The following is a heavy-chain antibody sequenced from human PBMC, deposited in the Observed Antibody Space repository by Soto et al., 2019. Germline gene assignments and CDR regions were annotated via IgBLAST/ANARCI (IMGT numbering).Heavy chain of an antibody. CDR2: IDPSDSYT. D-gene: IGHD2-2*01. CDR3: GRHPRLGTSCYDY. CDR1: GYSFTSYW. Sequence: PGESLKISCKGSGYSFTSYWISWVRQMPGKGLGWMGRIDPSDSYTNYSPSFQGHVTISADKSISTAYLQWSSLKASDTAMYYCGRHPRLGTSCYDYWGQGTLVTVSS. V-gene: IGHV5-10-1*01. J-gene: IGHJ4*02.